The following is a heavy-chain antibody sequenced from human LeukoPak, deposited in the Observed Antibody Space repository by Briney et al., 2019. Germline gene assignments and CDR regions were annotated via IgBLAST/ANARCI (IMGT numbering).Heavy chain of an antibody. Sequence: KSSETLSLTCTVSGVSISSDGYYWGWIRQPPGKGLEWIGSIYYSGSTYYNPSLKSRVTISVDTSKNQFSLKLSSVTAADTAVYYCARLRRYYFDYWGQGTLVTVSS. V-gene: IGHV4-39*01. CDR1: GVSISSDGYY. CDR2: IYYSGST. J-gene: IGHJ4*02. CDR3: ARLRRYYFDY.